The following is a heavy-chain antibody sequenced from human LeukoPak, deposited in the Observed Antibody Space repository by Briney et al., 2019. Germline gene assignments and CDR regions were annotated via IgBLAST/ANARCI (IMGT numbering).Heavy chain of an antibody. J-gene: IGHJ4*02. CDR1: GGSFSGYY. CDR2: INHSGST. V-gene: IGHV4-34*01. CDR3: AKGPTYSKGNYY. D-gene: IGHD4-11*01. Sequence: SEILSLTCAVYGGSFSGYYWSWIRQPPGKGLEWIGEINHSGSTNYNPSLKSRVTISVDTSKNQFSLKLSSVTAADTAVYYCAKGPTYSKGNYYWGQGTLVTVPS.